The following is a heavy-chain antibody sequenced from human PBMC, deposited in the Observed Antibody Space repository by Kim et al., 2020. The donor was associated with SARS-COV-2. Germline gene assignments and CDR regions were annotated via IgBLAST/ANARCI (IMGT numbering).Heavy chain of an antibody. J-gene: IGHJ4*02. V-gene: IGHV3-74*01. Sequence: GGSLRLSCEASGFIFTDHWMHWLRQTPGRGLVWVSDVSPDRSVTNYADSVGGQFTISRDNAKNTVYLQMNSLTAKDTAVYFCVRGTTGWSGIDYLCQGTL. D-gene: IGHD6-19*01. CDR1: GFIFTDHW. CDR3: VRGTTGWSGIDY. CDR2: VSPDRSVT.